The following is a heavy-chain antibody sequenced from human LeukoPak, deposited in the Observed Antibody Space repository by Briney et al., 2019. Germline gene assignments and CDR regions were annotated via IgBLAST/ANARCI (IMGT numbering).Heavy chain of an antibody. CDR1: GFTFSNAW. Sequence: GGSLRLSCAASGFTFSNAWMSWVRQAPGKGLEWVGRIKSKTDGGTTDYAAPVKGRFTISIDDSKNTLYLQMNSLKTEDTAVYYCTTAYEQWLAHYYDYWGQGTLVTVSS. J-gene: IGHJ4*02. D-gene: IGHD6-19*01. CDR3: TTAYEQWLAHYYDY. CDR2: IKSKTDGGTT. V-gene: IGHV3-15*01.